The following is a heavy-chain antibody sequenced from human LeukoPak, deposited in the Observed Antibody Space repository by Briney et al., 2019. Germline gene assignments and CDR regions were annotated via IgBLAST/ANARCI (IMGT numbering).Heavy chain of an antibody. Sequence: SQTLSLTCAVSGDIFSSNSAAWNWIRQSPSGGLEWLVRTYYRSKWYYDYALSVKSRSTINPDTSENQFSLQLNSVTPDDTAVYYCARDGTWRLDYWGQGILVTVSS. J-gene: IGHJ4*02. V-gene: IGHV6-1*01. D-gene: IGHD2-15*01. CDR2: TYYRSKWYY. CDR1: GDIFSSNSAA. CDR3: ARDGTWRLDY.